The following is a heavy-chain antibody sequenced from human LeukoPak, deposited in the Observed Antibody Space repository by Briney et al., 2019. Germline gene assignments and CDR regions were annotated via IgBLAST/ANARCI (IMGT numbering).Heavy chain of an antibody. Sequence: GGSLRLSCAASGFTFSSHGMNWVRQAPGKGLEWVSGISPSGGITYYADSVKGRFTISRDNSKNTLYLQMNSLRAEDTAVYYCAKEGTTVTIPNAFDIWGQGTMVTVSS. CDR2: ISPSGGIT. CDR3: AKEGTTVTIPNAFDI. D-gene: IGHD4-17*01. J-gene: IGHJ3*02. V-gene: IGHV3-23*01. CDR1: GFTFSSHG.